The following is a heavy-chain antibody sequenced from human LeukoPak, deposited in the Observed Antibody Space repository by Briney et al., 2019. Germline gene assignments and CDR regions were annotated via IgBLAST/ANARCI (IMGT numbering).Heavy chain of an antibody. V-gene: IGHV3-33*01. CDR1: VFTFSNFA. Sequence: GGSLRLSCAASVFTFSNFAMFWVRQPPGKGLEWVAVIWYDGSNKYYADSVKGRFTISRDNSKNTVYLQMNSLRAEDTAVYYCARDLKLWSNTQSYWGQGTLVTVSS. D-gene: IGHD3-16*01. CDR2: IWYDGSNK. CDR3: ARDLKLWSNTQSY. J-gene: IGHJ4*02.